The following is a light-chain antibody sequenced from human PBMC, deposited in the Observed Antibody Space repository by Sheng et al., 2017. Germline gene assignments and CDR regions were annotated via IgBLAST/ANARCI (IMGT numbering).Light chain of an antibody. CDR2: STY. CDR3: VVYMGGGSRM. CDR1: SGSVSTDHY. V-gene: IGLV8-61*01. Sequence: QTEVTQEPSFSVSPGGTVTLTCGLRSGSVSTDHYPAWYQQTPGQPPRTLIYSTYTRSSGVPERFSGSILGNKAALTITGAQADDESDYFCVVYMGGGSRMFGGGTKLTVL. J-gene: IGLJ3*02.